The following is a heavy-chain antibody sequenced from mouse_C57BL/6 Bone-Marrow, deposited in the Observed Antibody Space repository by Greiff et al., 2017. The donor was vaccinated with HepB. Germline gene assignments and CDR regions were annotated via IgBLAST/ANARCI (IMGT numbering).Heavy chain of an antibody. J-gene: IGHJ2*01. CDR1: GFTFSSYT. CDR3: ARHDYYGSSFDY. D-gene: IGHD1-1*01. V-gene: IGHV5-9*01. Sequence: EVQVVESGGGLVKPGGSLKLSCAASGFTFSSYTMSWVRQTPEKRREWVATISGGGGNTYYPDSVKGRFTISRDNAKNTLYLQMSSLRSEDTALYYCARHDYYGSSFDYWGQGTTLTVSS. CDR2: ISGGGGNT.